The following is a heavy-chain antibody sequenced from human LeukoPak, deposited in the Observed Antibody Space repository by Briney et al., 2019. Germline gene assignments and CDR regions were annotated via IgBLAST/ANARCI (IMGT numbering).Heavy chain of an antibody. J-gene: IGHJ4*02. CDR2: IKQDGSET. CDR1: GFTFSSYW. Sequence: GGSLRLSCAASGFTFSSYWMTWVRQAPGKGLEWVANIKQDGSETFYVDSVTGRFTISRDNAKNSLYLQMNSLRAEDTAVYYCAGDSVWIFDHWGQGALVTVSS. D-gene: IGHD6-19*01. CDR3: AGDSVWIFDH. V-gene: IGHV3-7*01.